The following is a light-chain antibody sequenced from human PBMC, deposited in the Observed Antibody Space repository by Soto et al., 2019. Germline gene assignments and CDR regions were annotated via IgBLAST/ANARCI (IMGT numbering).Light chain of an antibody. Sequence: QSALTQPASVSGSPGQSITISCTGTSSDVGGYNYVSWYQQHPGKAPKLMIYEVSKRPSGVPDRFSDSKSGNTASLTVSGVQAEDEADYYCNSYAGSNNWVFGGGTKLTVL. CDR1: SSDVGGYNY. CDR3: NSYAGSNNWV. CDR2: EVS. V-gene: IGLV2-8*01. J-gene: IGLJ3*02.